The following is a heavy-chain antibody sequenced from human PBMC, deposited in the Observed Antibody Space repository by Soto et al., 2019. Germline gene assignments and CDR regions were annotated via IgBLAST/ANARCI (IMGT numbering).Heavy chain of an antibody. J-gene: IGHJ4*02. V-gene: IGHV4-59*01. Sequence: SETLSLTCTVSGGSISSYYWSWIRQPPGKGLEWIGYIYYSGSTNYNPSLKSRVTISVDTSKNQFSLKLSSVTAADTAVYYCARAGLAVAFFDYWGQGTLVTVSS. CDR2: IYYSGST. CDR3: ARAGLAVAFFDY. D-gene: IGHD6-19*01. CDR1: GGSISSYY.